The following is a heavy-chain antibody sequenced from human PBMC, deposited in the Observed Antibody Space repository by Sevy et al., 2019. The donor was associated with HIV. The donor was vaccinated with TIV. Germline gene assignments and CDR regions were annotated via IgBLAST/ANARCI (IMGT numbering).Heavy chain of an antibody. CDR3: VRDMQLVDEGTQEFYY. V-gene: IGHV1-2*02. CDR2: INPNSGGT. D-gene: IGHD1-26*01. Sequence: ASVKVSCKASGYTFTGYYMHWVRQAPGQGLEWMAWINPNSGGTNYAQKFQGRVTMTRDTSISIAYMALSRLRSDDTALYDSVRDMQLVDEGTQEFYYWGQGTLVTVSS. J-gene: IGHJ4*02. CDR1: GYTFTGYY.